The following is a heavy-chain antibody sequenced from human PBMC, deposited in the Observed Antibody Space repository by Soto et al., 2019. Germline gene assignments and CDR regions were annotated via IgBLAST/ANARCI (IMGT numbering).Heavy chain of an antibody. CDR3: ARDVDTANYYYYYGMDV. J-gene: IGHJ6*02. CDR1: GYTFTSYG. V-gene: IGHV1-18*04. Sequence: GASVKVSCKASGYTFTSYGISWVRQAPGQGLEWMGWISAYNGNTNYAQKLQGRVTMTTDTSTSTAYMELSSLRSEDTAVYYCARDVDTANYYYYYGMDVWGQGTTVTVSS. D-gene: IGHD5-18*01. CDR2: ISAYNGNT.